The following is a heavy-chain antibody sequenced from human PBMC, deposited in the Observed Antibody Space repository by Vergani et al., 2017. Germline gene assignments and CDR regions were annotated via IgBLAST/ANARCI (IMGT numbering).Heavy chain of an antibody. Sequence: EMQLWESGGGLVKPGGSLRLSCVGSGFSFGNYAMSWVRQAPGKGLEWVAAIGGGGFGTFHADSVKGRFTVSRDNSKNTLFLQMKTLRADATAVYYCAKDPGYSSGGYWYFDLWGRGTLVTVSS. J-gene: IGHJ2*01. CDR2: IGGGGFGT. D-gene: IGHD6-19*01. CDR1: GFSFGNYA. CDR3: AKDPGYSSGGYWYFDL. V-gene: IGHV3-23*01.